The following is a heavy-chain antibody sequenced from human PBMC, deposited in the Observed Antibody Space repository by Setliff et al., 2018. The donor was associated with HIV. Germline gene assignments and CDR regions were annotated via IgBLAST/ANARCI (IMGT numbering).Heavy chain of an antibody. CDR2: IGSSSSYI. V-gene: IGHV3-21*01. D-gene: IGHD3-10*01. CDR1: GFTFSSYS. CDR3: ARKLRPGHGMDV. J-gene: IGHJ6*02. Sequence: PGGSLRLSCAASGFTFSSYSMNWVRQAPGKGLEWVSSIGSSSSYIYYADSVKGRFTISRDNAKNSLYLQMNSLRAEDTAVYYCARKLRPGHGMDVWGQGTTVTVSS.